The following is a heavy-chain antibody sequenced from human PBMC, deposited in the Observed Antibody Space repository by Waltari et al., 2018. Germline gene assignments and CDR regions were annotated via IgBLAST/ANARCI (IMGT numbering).Heavy chain of an antibody. CDR3: ARDYCDRTNCHGMDA. CDR1: EFTFSSYA. CDR2: ISYNARNI. D-gene: IGHD3-22*01. Sequence: QVQLVESGGGVVQPGRSLRLSCAASEFTFSSYAMHWVRQAPGKGLEWVAVISYNARNIYYVDSVKGRFTISRDNSKKMLYLQMNSLRAEDTAVYYCARDYCDRTNCHGMDAWGQGTTVTVSS. V-gene: IGHV3-30*04. J-gene: IGHJ6*02.